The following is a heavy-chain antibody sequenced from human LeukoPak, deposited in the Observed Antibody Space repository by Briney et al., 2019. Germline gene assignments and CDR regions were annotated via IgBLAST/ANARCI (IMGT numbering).Heavy chain of an antibody. V-gene: IGHV3-23*01. CDR2: ITAGAGST. CDR3: ARGPMVRTNLFDY. CDR1: GFSISSHA. D-gene: IGHD3-10*01. J-gene: IGHJ4*02. Sequence: GGSLRLSCVVSGFSISSHAMSWVRQAPGTGLDWVSSITAGAGSTYYADSVKGRFTISRDNAKNTLYLQMNSLRAEDTAVYYCARGPMVRTNLFDYWGQGTLVTVSS.